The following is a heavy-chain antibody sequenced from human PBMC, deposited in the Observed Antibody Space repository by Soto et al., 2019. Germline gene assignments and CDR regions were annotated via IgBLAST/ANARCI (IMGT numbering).Heavy chain of an antibody. CDR3: ARGGQLLSVAFDI. Sequence: QVQLVQSGAEVKKPGASVKVSCRASGYTFTRYALHWVRQAPGQRLEWMGWINAGNGITTYSQKLHGRVTITRDKSASTAYMELSSLTSEDTAVYYCARGGQLLSVAFDIWGQGTMVTVSS. CDR2: INAGNGIT. V-gene: IGHV1-3*01. J-gene: IGHJ3*02. CDR1: GYTFTRYA. D-gene: IGHD2-2*01.